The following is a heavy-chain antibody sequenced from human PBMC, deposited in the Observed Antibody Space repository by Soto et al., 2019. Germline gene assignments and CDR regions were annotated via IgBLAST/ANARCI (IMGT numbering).Heavy chain of an antibody. V-gene: IGHV3-48*04. CDR1: GFTFSSYV. CDR2: ISSSGSTI. Sequence: PGGSLRLSCVASGFTFSSYVIHWVRQAPGKGLEWVSYISSSGSTIYYADSVKGRFTISRDNAKNSLYLQMNSLRAEDTAVYYCARGSKLAGADWGQGTLVTVSS. J-gene: IGHJ4*02. D-gene: IGHD6-6*01. CDR3: ARGSKLAGAD.